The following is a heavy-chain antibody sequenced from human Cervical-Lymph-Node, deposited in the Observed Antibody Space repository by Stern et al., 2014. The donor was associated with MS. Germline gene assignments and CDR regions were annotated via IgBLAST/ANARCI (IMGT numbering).Heavy chain of an antibody. CDR1: GGSVSSGSRY. J-gene: IGHJ4*02. D-gene: IGHD3-3*01. V-gene: IGHV4-31*01. CDR3: ARVTEFLRFFYPDY. CDR2: ISYNGKT. Sequence: QVQLQESGPGLVKPSQTLSLTCTVSGGSVSSGSRYWSWLRQPPGKGLEWIGYISYNGKTYYSPSLQSLLTISMDASKNQFSLKLRSVTAADTAIYYCARVTEFLRFFYPDYWGQGTLVTVSS.